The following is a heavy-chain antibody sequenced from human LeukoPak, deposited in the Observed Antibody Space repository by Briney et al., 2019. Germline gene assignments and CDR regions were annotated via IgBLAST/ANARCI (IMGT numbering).Heavy chain of an antibody. J-gene: IGHJ4*02. CDR1: GFTFSSYW. Sequence: GGSLRVSCAASGFTFSSYWMTWVRQAPGKGLEWVANIKQDGSQKFYLDSMKGRFTISRDNAKESLFLQMNSLRAEDTAVYYCARHYDSTAYSLDYWGQGTLVTVSS. CDR2: IKQDGSQK. V-gene: IGHV3-7*01. D-gene: IGHD3-22*01. CDR3: ARHYDSTAYSLDY.